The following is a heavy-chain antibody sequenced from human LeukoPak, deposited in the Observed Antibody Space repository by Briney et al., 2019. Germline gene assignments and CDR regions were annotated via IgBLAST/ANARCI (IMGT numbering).Heavy chain of an antibody. CDR3: ARTSDYVFYYGMDA. Sequence: ASVTVSCKSSGYTFTSYDINWVRQATGQGLEWMGWMNPNSGNTGYAQKFQGRVTMTRNTSISTAYMELSSLRSEDTAVYYCARTSDYVFYYGMDAWGQGTTVTVSS. V-gene: IGHV1-8*01. J-gene: IGHJ6*02. CDR1: GYTFTSYD. D-gene: IGHD4-17*01. CDR2: MNPNSGNT.